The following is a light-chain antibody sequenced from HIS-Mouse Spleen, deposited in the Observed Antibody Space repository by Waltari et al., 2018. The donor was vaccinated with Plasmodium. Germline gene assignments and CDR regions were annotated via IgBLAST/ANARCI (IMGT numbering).Light chain of an antibody. V-gene: IGLV3-25*03. CDR2: KDS. CDR3: QSADSSGTYVV. Sequence: SYELTQPPSVSVSPGQTARNTCPGDALPKQYAYWYQQKPGPAPVLVIYKDSERPSGIPDRFSGSSSGTTVTLTISGVQAEDEADYYCQSADSSGTYVVFGGGTKLTVL. J-gene: IGLJ2*01. CDR1: ALPKQY.